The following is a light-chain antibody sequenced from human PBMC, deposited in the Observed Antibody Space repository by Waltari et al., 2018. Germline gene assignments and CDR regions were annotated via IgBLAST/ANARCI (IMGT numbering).Light chain of an antibody. CDR1: QSVGTNY. V-gene: IGKV3-20*01. Sequence: IVMTQPPGTLSLSPEERATLSCRTRQSVGTNYLAWYQQKPGQAPRLLIYGTSSRATGIPDRFSGSGYGTDFTLTISRLEPEDFAVYYCQQFGSSPWTFGHGTKVEIK. J-gene: IGKJ1*01. CDR2: GTS. CDR3: QQFGSSPWT.